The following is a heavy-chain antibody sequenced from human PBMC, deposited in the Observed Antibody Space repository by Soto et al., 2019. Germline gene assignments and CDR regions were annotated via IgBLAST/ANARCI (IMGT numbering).Heavy chain of an antibody. CDR3: AKDRGSIAVAGTDY. Sequence: PGGSLRLSCAASGFTFSSYGMHWVRQAPGKGLEWVAVISYDGSNKYYADSVKGRFTISRDNSKNTLYLQMNSLRAEDTAVYYCAKDRGSIAVAGTDYWGQGTLVTVSS. CDR2: ISYDGSNK. J-gene: IGHJ4*02. CDR1: GFTFSSYG. D-gene: IGHD6-19*01. V-gene: IGHV3-30*18.